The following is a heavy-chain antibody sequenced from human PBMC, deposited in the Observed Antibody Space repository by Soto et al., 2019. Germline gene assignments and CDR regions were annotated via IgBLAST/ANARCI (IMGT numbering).Heavy chain of an antibody. D-gene: IGHD2-2*01. Sequence: ASVKVSCKASGYTFTSYGISWVRQAPGQGLEWMGWISAYNGNTNYAQKLQGRVTMTTDTSTSTAYMELRSLRSDDTAVYYCARGYCISNSCPKPDYYYGMDVWRQGTTVTVSS. CDR1: GYTFTSYG. V-gene: IGHV1-18*01. CDR3: ARGYCISNSCPKPDYYYGMDV. CDR2: ISAYNGNT. J-gene: IGHJ6*02.